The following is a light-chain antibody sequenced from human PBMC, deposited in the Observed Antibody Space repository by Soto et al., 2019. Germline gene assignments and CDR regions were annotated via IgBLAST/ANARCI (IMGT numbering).Light chain of an antibody. CDR3: QQYGSSPRIT. CDR2: GAS. CDR1: QSVSSSY. J-gene: IGKJ5*01. Sequence: EIVLTHSPGTLSLSPGERATLSCRASQSVSSSYLAWYQQTPGQAPRLLIYGASSRATGIPNRFSGSGSGTDFTLTISRLEPEDFAVYYCQQYGSSPRITFGQGTRLEI. V-gene: IGKV3-20*01.